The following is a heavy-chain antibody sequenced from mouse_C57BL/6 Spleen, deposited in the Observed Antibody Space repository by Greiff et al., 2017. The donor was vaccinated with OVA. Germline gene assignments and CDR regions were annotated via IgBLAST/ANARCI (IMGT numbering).Heavy chain of an antibody. CDR3: AFIYYDYDDYFDY. CDR2: INPSSGYT. D-gene: IGHD2-4*01. Sequence: VQLKQSGAELAKPGASVKLSCKASGYTFTSYWMHWVKQRPGQGLEWIGYINPSSGYTKYNQKFKDKATLTADKSSSTAYMQLSSLTYEDSAVYYCAFIYYDYDDYFDYWGQGTTLTVSS. CDR1: GYTFTSYW. V-gene: IGHV1-7*01. J-gene: IGHJ2*01.